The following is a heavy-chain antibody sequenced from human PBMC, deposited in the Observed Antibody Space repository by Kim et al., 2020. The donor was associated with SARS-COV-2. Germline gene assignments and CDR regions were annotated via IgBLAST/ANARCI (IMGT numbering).Heavy chain of an antibody. D-gene: IGHD3-10*01. V-gene: IGHV4-31*03. CDR2: IYYSGST. CDR1: GGSISSGGYY. J-gene: IGHJ5*01. CDR3: ARTRIAYYYDSLPRFPPGEWFDP. Sequence: SETLSLTCTVSGGSISSGGYYWSWIRQHPGKGLEWIGYIYYSGSTYYNPSLKSRVTISVDTSKNQFSLKLSSVTAADTAVYYCARTRIAYYYDSLPRFPPGEWFDPWGQGTLVTVSS.